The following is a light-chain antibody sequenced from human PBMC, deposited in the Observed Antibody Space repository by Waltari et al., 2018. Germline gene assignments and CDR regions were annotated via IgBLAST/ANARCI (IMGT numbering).Light chain of an antibody. J-gene: IGKJ4*01. Sequence: DIQLTQSPSTLSASVGDRVTLTCRASQSLNNWLAWYQQRPGKAPKSLIFKASNLAFGVPSRFSGSGSGTEFTLTISSLQPDDFATYYCQQYNSGTLTFGGGTKVEIK. CDR3: QQYNSGTLT. CDR2: KAS. V-gene: IGKV1-5*03. CDR1: QSLNNW.